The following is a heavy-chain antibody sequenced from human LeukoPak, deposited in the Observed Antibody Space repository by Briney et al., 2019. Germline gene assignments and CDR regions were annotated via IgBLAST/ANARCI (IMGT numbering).Heavy chain of an antibody. Sequence: ASVKVSCKASGYTFTSYYMHWVRQAPGQGLEWMGIINPSGGSTSYAQKFQGRVTTTRDMSTSTVYMELSSLRSEDTAVYYCARDEYYYDSSGTNWFDPWGQGTLVTVSS. V-gene: IGHV1-46*01. D-gene: IGHD3-22*01. J-gene: IGHJ5*02. CDR2: INPSGGST. CDR3: ARDEYYYDSSGTNWFDP. CDR1: GYTFTSYY.